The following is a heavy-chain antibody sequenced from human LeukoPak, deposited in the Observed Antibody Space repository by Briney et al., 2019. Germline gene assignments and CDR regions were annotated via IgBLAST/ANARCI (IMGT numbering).Heavy chain of an antibody. D-gene: IGHD5-18*01. V-gene: IGHV1-2*02. Sequence: ASVKVSCKASGYTFTGYYMHWVRQAPGQGLERMGWINTNSGGTNYAQKFQGRVTMTRDTSISTAYMELSRLRSDDTAVYYCARVAPRESGYSYQGFDYWGQGTLVTVSS. CDR3: ARVAPRESGYSYQGFDY. CDR1: GYTFTGYY. J-gene: IGHJ4*02. CDR2: INTNSGGT.